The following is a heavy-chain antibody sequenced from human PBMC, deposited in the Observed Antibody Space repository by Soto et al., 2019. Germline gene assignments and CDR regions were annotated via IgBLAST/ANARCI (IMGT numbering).Heavy chain of an antibody. Sequence: EVQLVESGGGLVQPGGSPRLSCAASGFIFSNSWMHWVRQAPGKGLVWVSRINSDGSSTDYADSVKGRFTISRDNAKNTLYLQMNSLRAEDTALYYCARDWSGPGNSAYYYYNMDVWGKGTTVTVSS. J-gene: IGHJ6*03. CDR3: ARDWSGPGNSAYYYYNMDV. CDR2: INSDGSST. CDR1: GFIFSNSW. V-gene: IGHV3-74*01. D-gene: IGHD3-3*01.